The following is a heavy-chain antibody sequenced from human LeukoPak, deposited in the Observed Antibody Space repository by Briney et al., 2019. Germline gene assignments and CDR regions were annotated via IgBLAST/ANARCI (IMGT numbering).Heavy chain of an antibody. CDR3: ARGEATDGEYFDY. CDR2: IYHSGST. Sequence: ASETLSLTCTVSGYSISSGYYWGWIGQPPGKGLEWIGSIYHSGSTYYNPSLKSRVTISGDTSKNQFSLKLSSVTAADTAVYYCARGEATDGEYFDYWGQGTLVTGSS. D-gene: IGHD3-16*01. J-gene: IGHJ4*02. CDR1: GYSISSGYY. V-gene: IGHV4-38-2*02.